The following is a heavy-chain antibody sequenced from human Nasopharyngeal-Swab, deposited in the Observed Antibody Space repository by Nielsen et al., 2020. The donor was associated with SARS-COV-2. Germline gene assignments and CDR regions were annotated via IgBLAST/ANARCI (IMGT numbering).Heavy chain of an antibody. D-gene: IGHD2-8*01. J-gene: IGHJ3*02. CDR1: GGSVSSGSYY. V-gene: IGHV4-61*01. CDR2: IYYSGST. CDR3: ATNTRIVPAGAFDI. Sequence: GSLRLSCTVSGGSVSSGSYYWSWIRQPPGKGLEWIGYIYYSGSTNYNPSLKSRVTISVDTSKNQFSLKLSSVTAADTAVYYCATNTRIVPAGAFDIWGQGTMVTVSS.